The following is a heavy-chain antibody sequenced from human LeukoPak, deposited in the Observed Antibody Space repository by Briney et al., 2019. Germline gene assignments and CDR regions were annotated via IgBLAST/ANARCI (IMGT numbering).Heavy chain of an antibody. J-gene: IGHJ4*02. Sequence: GGSLRLSCAASGFTFSIYGMHWVRQAPGKGLEWVALISDDGSNKYYADSVKGRFTISRDNSKNTLYLQMSSLRAEDTAVYYCAKWTALVYGGNFDSWGQGTLVTVSS. D-gene: IGHD4-23*01. CDR3: AKWTALVYGGNFDS. V-gene: IGHV3-30*18. CDR2: ISDDGSNK. CDR1: GFTFSIYG.